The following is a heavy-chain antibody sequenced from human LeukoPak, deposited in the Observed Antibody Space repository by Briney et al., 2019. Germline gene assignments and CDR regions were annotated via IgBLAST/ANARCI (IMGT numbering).Heavy chain of an antibody. D-gene: IGHD2-15*01. CDR3: AKAHVAQSYCSGGCCYLVHY. Sequence: GGSLRLSCAASGFTLGNYAVSWVRQAPGKGLEWVSAISGSGGSTYYADSVKGRFTISRDNSKNTLYLQMNTLRAEDTAVYYCAKAHVAQSYCSGGCCYLVHYWGQGTLVTVSS. CDR1: GFTLGNYA. J-gene: IGHJ4*02. CDR2: ISGSGGST. V-gene: IGHV3-23*01.